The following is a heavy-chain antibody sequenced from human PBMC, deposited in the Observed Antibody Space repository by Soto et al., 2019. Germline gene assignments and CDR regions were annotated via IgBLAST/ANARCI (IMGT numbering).Heavy chain of an antibody. CDR1: GFSLNNARMG. CDR3: ARILATTYVHDYIDV. J-gene: IGHJ6*03. Sequence: QVTLKESGPVLVKPTETLTLTCTVSGFSLNNARMGVSWIRQPPGKDLEWIAHIFSNDEKSYSTSLTTRITISKATAKSQVVLAVTNMDPVDTATYYCARILATTYVHDYIDVWGEGTTVTVSS. V-gene: IGHV2-26*01. CDR2: IFSNDEK. D-gene: IGHD5-12*01.